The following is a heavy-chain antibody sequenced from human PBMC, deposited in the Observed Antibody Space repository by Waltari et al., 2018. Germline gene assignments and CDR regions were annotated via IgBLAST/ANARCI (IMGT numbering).Heavy chain of an antibody. Sequence: QVQLQESGPGLVKPTETLSITCAVSGGSITDGSFWTWIRQSPGKGLEWLGHIGGTSGSTFYSPSLKSRLTLSRDTSKNRFSLSLTSLTAADTAVYFCAASWAWGDYFDFWGQGLMVAVSS. CDR1: GGSITDGSF. V-gene: IGHV4-38-2*01. J-gene: IGHJ4*02. CDR3: AASWAWGDYFDF. CDR2: IGGTSGST. D-gene: IGHD3-16*01.